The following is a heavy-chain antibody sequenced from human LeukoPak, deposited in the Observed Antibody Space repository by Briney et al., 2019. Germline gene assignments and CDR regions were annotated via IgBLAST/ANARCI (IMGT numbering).Heavy chain of an antibody. CDR2: IYYSGST. D-gene: IGHD3-10*01. CDR1: GGSISSNSYY. Sequence: SETLSLTCAVSGGSISSNSYYWGWIRQPPGKGLEWIGSIYYSGSTYYNPSLKSRVTISVDTSKSQFSLKLSSVTAADTAVYYCARTRYYYNSRSYGAPYYFDYWGQGTLVTVSS. J-gene: IGHJ4*02. CDR3: ARTRYYYNSRSYGAPYYFDY. V-gene: IGHV4-39*01.